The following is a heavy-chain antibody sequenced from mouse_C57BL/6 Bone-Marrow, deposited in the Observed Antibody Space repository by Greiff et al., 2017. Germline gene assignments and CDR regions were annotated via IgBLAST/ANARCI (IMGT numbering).Heavy chain of an antibody. J-gene: IGHJ3*01. Sequence: VQLQQSVAELVRPGASVKLSCTASGFHIKNTYMHWVKQRPEQGLEWIGRIAPEKGNTKYAPKFQGKATITADTSSNTAYLQLSSLTSEDTAIYYWDRVPASSGCFADCGQGTLVTVSA. CDR3: DRVPASSGCFAD. CDR1: GFHIKNTY. CDR2: IAPEKGNT. V-gene: IGHV14-3*01. D-gene: IGHD3-2*02.